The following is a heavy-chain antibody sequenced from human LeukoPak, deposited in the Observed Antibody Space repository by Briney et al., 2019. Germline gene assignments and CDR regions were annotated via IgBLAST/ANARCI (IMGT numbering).Heavy chain of an antibody. CDR1: GYTFTSYY. D-gene: IGHD6-13*01. CDR2: INPSGGGT. Sequence: GASVKVSCKASGYTFTSYYMHWVRQAPGQGLEWMGIINPSGGGTTYAQKFQGIVTMTRDTSTSTVYMALSSLTSEDTAVYYCARAGYWAATGYATTWGQGTLVTVSS. J-gene: IGHJ5*02. CDR3: ARAGYWAATGYATT. V-gene: IGHV1-46*03.